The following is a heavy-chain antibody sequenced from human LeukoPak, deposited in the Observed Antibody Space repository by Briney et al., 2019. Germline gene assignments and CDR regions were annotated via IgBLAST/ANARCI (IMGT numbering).Heavy chain of an antibody. CDR1: GGSISSSSYY. D-gene: IGHD5-24*01. CDR2: IYYSGST. V-gene: IGHV4-39*01. Sequence: PSETLSLTCTVSGGSISSSSYYWGWIRQPPGKGLEWIGSIYYSGSTYYNPSLKSRVTISVDTSKNQFSLKLSSVTAADTAVYYCARVEGATVNWGQGTLVTVSS. J-gene: IGHJ4*02. CDR3: ARVEGATVN.